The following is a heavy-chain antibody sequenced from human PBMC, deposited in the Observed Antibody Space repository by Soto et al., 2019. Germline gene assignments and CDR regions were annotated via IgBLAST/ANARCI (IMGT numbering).Heavy chain of an antibody. CDR2: INPSGGST. Sequence: ASVKVSCKASGYTLTSYYMHWVRQAPGQGLEWMGIINPSGGSTSYAQKFQGRVTMTRDTSTSTVYMELSSLRSEDTAVYYCARGTSSGAPLGWFDPWGQGTLVTVSS. CDR1: GYTLTSYY. J-gene: IGHJ5*02. CDR3: ARGTSSGAPLGWFDP. V-gene: IGHV1-46*01. D-gene: IGHD6-19*01.